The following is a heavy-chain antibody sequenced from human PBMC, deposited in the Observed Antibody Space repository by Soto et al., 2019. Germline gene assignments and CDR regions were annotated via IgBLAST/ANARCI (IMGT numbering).Heavy chain of an antibody. CDR1: WFDVSNTD. J-gene: IGHJ4*02. CDR3: AREAIIVIAAPEYYFDY. V-gene: IGHV3-66*01. CDR2: IYSGGYT. D-gene: IGHD3-22*01. Sequence: GGSLRLSCAAPWFDVSNTDMSWVRQAPGKGLERVSVIYSGGYTNYADSVKGRFIVSRDSPKNTLYLQMDSLRAEDTAVYYFAREAIIVIAAPEYYFDYWGQGTLVTVSS.